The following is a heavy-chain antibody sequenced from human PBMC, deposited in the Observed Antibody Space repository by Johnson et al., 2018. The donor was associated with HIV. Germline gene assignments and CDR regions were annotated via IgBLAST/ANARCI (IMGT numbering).Heavy chain of an antibody. Sequence: QVQLVESGGGLVQPGTSLRLSCVASGFTFSNYAMTWVRQAPGKGLEWVAVIWYDGSNKYYADSVKGRFTVSRDNSKNTLYLQMKSLRPEDTAVYYCAKESKWESRTPHAFDIWGQGTMVT. D-gene: IGHD1-26*01. J-gene: IGHJ3*02. V-gene: IGHV3-30*18. CDR2: IWYDGSNK. CDR3: AKESKWESRTPHAFDI. CDR1: GFTFSNYA.